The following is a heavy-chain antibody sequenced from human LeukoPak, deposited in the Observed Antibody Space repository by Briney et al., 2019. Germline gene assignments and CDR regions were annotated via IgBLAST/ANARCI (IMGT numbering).Heavy chain of an antibody. Sequence: PGGSLRLSCAASGFTFSTYGMHWVRQAPGKGLDWVALIWNDGSKKYYADSVKGRFTISRDNSNNTMVLQMNSLRAEDTAVYYCARGSGSYYGALAYWGQGTLVTVSP. CDR2: IWNDGSKK. CDR3: ARGSGSYYGALAY. J-gene: IGHJ4*02. D-gene: IGHD1-26*01. V-gene: IGHV3-33*01. CDR1: GFTFSTYG.